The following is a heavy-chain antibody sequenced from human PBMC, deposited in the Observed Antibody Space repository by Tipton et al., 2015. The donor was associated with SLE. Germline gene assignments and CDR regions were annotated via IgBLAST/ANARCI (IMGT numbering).Heavy chain of an antibody. V-gene: IGHV4-4*08. CDR2: IYSSVST. Sequence: TLSLTCTVSGGSINNYYWSWIRQPPGKGLEWIGYIYSSVSTNYNPSLKSRVTISVDTSENQFSLKLSSVSAADTAVYYCARDKYCTGGSCFDWYFDVWGRGTLVTVSS. D-gene: IGHD2-15*01. CDR3: ARDKYCTGGSCFDWYFDV. CDR1: GGSINNYY. J-gene: IGHJ2*01.